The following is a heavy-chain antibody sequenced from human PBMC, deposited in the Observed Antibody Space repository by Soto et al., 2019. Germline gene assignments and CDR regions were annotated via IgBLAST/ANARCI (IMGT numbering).Heavy chain of an antibody. D-gene: IGHD6-6*01. CDR2: INAHSGGT. CDR3: AKDLTRQLAYWLDP. Sequence: QEQLVQSGAAVKKPGASVKVSCKASGFSFTGYYIHWLRQAPGQGLGWMGWINAHSGGTEFAQKFQGRVTLTRDTSISTAYMTLSSLRSDDTAIYYCAKDLTRQLAYWLDPWGQGTQVIVSS. CDR1: GFSFTGYY. J-gene: IGHJ5*02. V-gene: IGHV1-2*02.